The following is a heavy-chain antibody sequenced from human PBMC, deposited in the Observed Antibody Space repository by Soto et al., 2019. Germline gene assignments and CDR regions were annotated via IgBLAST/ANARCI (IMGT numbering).Heavy chain of an antibody. V-gene: IGHV4-31*03. CDR3: ARIKGGAAGNFDY. Sequence: SLTCSVSGVSVSNGDYYWTWIRQHPGKGLEWIGYIYYSGSIYYNPSLKSRVTISVDTSKNQFSLKLSSVTAADTAMYYCARIKGGAAGNFDYWGQGALVTVSS. J-gene: IGHJ4*02. CDR1: GVSVSNGDYY. D-gene: IGHD6-13*01. CDR2: IYYSGSI.